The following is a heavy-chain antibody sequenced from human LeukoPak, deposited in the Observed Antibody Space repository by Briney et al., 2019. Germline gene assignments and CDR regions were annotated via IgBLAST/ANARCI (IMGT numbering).Heavy chain of an antibody. CDR2: IIPIFGTA. Sequence: SVKVSCKASGGTFSSYAISWVRQTPGQGLEWMGGIIPIFGTANYAQKFQGRVTITADEFTSTAYMELSSLRSEDTAVYYCARLFTPRYCSTTSCYWKGWFDPWGQGTLVTVSS. CDR3: ARLFTPRYCSTTSCYWKGWFDP. D-gene: IGHD2-2*01. J-gene: IGHJ5*02. V-gene: IGHV1-69*13. CDR1: GGTFSSYA.